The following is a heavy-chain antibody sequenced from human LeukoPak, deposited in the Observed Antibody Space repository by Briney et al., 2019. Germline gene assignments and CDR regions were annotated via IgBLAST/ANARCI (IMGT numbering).Heavy chain of an antibody. CDR2: IIPIFGTA. J-gene: IGHJ4*02. CDR1: GDRFSSYA. D-gene: IGHD3-22*01. Sequence: SSVKVPCKASGDRFSSYAISWVRQAPGQGLEWMGGIIPIFGTANYAQKFQGRVTITADESTSTAYMELSSLRSEDTAVYYCARAPNYYEASFVDYWGQGTLVTVSS. V-gene: IGHV1-69*13. CDR3: ARAPNYYEASFVDY.